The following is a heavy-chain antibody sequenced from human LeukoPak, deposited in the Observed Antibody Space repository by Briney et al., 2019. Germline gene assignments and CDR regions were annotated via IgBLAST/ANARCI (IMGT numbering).Heavy chain of an antibody. CDR1: GFTFSDYY. D-gene: IGHD5-12*01. V-gene: IGHV3-11*01. CDR3: ARDQGVATRYYFYYGMDV. J-gene: IGHJ6*02. Sequence: GGSLRLSCAASGFTFSDYYMSWIRQAPGKGLEWVSYISSSGSTIYYADSVKGRFTISRDNAKNSLYLHMNSLRAEDTAVYYCARDQGVATRYYFYYGMDVWGQGTTVTVSS. CDR2: ISSSGSTI.